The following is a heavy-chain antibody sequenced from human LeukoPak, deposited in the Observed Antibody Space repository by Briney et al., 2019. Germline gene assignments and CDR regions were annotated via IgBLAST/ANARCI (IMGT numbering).Heavy chain of an antibody. D-gene: IGHD3-3*01. CDR3: ARASLGRVLRFDY. J-gene: IGHJ4*02. CDR2: INHSGST. CDR1: GGSFSGYY. V-gene: IGHV4-34*01. Sequence: SETLSLTCAVYGGSFSGYYWSWIRQPPGKGLEWIGEINHSGSTNYNPSLKSRVTISVDTSKNQFSLKLSSVTAADTAVYYCARASLGRVLRFDYWGQGTLVTVSS.